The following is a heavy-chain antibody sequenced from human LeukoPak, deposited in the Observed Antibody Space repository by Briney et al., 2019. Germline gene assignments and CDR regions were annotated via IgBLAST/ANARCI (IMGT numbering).Heavy chain of an antibody. CDR3: ARRDRAYGSGSYNFDY. CDR2: ISSSSSYI. Sequence: GGSLRLSCAASGFTFSSYSMNWVRQAPGKGLEWVSSISSSSSYIYYADSVKGRFTISRDNAKNSLYLQMNSLRAEDTAVYYCARRDRAYGSGSYNFDYWGQGTLVTVSS. J-gene: IGHJ4*02. V-gene: IGHV3-21*01. D-gene: IGHD3-10*01. CDR1: GFTFSSYS.